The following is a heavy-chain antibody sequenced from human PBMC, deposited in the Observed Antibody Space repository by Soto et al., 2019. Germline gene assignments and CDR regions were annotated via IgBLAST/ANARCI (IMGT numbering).Heavy chain of an antibody. Sequence: ASVKVSCKASGYTFTGYYMHWVRQAPGQGLEWMGWINPNSGGTNYAQKFQGWVTMTRDTSISTAYMEPSRLRSDDTAVYYCARLSTSYTDYYGMDVWGQGTTVTVSS. CDR1: GYTFTGYY. CDR3: ARLSTSYTDYYGMDV. J-gene: IGHJ6*02. V-gene: IGHV1-2*04. CDR2: INPNSGGT. D-gene: IGHD2-2*01.